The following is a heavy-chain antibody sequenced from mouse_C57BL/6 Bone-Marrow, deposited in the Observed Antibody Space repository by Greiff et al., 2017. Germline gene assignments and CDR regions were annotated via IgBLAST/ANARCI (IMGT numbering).Heavy chain of an antibody. D-gene: IGHD1-1*01. CDR1: GYTFTSYW. CDR3: ARGIITTVPFDY. V-gene: IGHV1-64*01. J-gene: IGHJ2*01. Sequence: QVQLQQPGAELVKPGASVKLSCKASGYTFTSYWMHWVKQRPGQGLEWIGLIHPNSGSTNYNEKFKSKATLTVDKSSSTAYMQLSSLTSEDSAVYYCARGIITTVPFDYWGQGTTLTVSS. CDR2: IHPNSGST.